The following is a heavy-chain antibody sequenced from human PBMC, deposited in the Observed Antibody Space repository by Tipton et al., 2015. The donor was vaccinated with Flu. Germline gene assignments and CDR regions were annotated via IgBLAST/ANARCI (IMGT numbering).Heavy chain of an antibody. Sequence: QLVQSGAEVKKPGSSVKVSCKASGGTISSYAISWVRQAPGQGLEWMGGIIAIFGTTNYAQKLQGRVTITADESSNTAYMELSSLRSEDTAVYYCARAFPRGIILKTYYYDMDVWGQGTTVTVSS. CDR3: ARAFPRGIILKTYYYDMDV. V-gene: IGHV1-69*01. CDR2: IIAIFGTT. J-gene: IGHJ6*02. CDR1: GGTISSYA. D-gene: IGHD2-8*01.